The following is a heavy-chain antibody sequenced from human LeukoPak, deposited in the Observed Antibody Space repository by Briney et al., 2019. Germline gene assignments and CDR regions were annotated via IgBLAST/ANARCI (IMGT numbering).Heavy chain of an antibody. CDR3: AKGQLRYFDWSNNYFDY. Sequence: QAGGSLRLSCAASGFTFSSYWMSWVRQAPGKGLEWVANIKQDGSEKYYVDSVKGRFTISRDNAKNSLYLQMNSLRAEDTALYYCAKGQLRYFDWSNNYFDYWGQGTLVTVSS. CDR1: GFTFSSYW. J-gene: IGHJ4*02. V-gene: IGHV3-7*03. D-gene: IGHD3-9*01. CDR2: IKQDGSEK.